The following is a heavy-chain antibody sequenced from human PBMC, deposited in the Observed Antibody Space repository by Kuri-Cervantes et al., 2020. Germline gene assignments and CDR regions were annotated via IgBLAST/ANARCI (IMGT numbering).Heavy chain of an antibody. V-gene: IGHV3-21*01. CDR2: ISGGSSFI. CDR3: ARDQGRELSPLDC. J-gene: IGHJ4*02. Sequence: GGSLRLSCAASGFSFSDYNMNWVRQAPGRGLEWVSSISGGSSFIDYADSVKGRFTVSRDNAKESRYLQMNSLRDEDTAVYYCARDQGRELSPLDCWGQGTLVTVSS. CDR1: GFSFSDYN. D-gene: IGHD3-10*01.